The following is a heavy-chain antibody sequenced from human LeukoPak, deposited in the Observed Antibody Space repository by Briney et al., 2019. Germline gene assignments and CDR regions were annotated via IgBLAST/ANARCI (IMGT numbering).Heavy chain of an antibody. CDR3: AREGGYDSSGYYNALDAFDI. CDR2: IYHSGST. Sequence: SETLSLTRAVSGGSISSGGYSWSWIRQPPGKGLEWIGYIYHSGSTYYNPSLKSRVTISVDRSKNQFSLKLSSVTAADTAVYYCAREGGYDSSGYYNALDAFDIWGQGTMVTVSS. D-gene: IGHD3-22*01. V-gene: IGHV4-30-2*01. CDR1: GGSISSGGYS. J-gene: IGHJ3*02.